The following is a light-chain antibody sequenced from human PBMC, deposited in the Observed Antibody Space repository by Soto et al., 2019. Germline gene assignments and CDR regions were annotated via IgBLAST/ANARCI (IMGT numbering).Light chain of an antibody. CDR1: QTINSY. CDR3: LQDYNYPWT. Sequence: DIQMTQSPSSLSASVGDRVTITCRASQTINSYLNWYQQKPGKAPNLLIHAASSVQSGVPSRFSGSGSGTDFTLTISSLQPEDFATYYCLQDYNYPWTFGQGTKVDIK. CDR2: AAS. V-gene: IGKV1-39*01. J-gene: IGKJ1*01.